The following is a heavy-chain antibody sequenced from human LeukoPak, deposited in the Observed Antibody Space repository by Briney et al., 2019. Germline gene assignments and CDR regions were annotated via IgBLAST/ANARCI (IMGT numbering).Heavy chain of an antibody. CDR2: INHSGST. D-gene: IGHD2-2*01. J-gene: IGHJ4*02. CDR1: GGSFSGYY. V-gene: IGHV4-34*01. Sequence: SETLSLTCAVYGGSFSGYYWSWIRQPPGKGLEWIGEINHSGSTNYNPSLKSRVTISVDTSKNQFSLKLSSVTAADTAVYYCAREMDCSSTSCHGSYYFDYWGQGTLVTVSS. CDR3: AREMDCSSTSCHGSYYFDY.